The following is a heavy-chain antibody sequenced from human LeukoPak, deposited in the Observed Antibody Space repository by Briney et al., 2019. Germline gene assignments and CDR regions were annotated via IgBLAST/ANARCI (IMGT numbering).Heavy chain of an antibody. Sequence: PSETLSLTCAVYGGSFSGYHWSWIRQPPGKGLEWIGEINHSGSTNYNPSLKSRVTISVDTSKNQFSLKLSSVTAADTAVYYCARVYEWLLSDWFDPWGQGTLVTVSS. D-gene: IGHD3-3*01. CDR2: INHSGST. CDR3: ARVYEWLLSDWFDP. CDR1: GGSFSGYH. V-gene: IGHV4-34*01. J-gene: IGHJ5*02.